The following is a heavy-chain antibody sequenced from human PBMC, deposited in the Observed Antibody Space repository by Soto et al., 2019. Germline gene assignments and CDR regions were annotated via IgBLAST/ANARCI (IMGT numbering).Heavy chain of an antibody. J-gene: IGHJ4*02. CDR2: ISYDGSNK. CDR1: GFTVRIYV. V-gene: IGHV3-30*12. D-gene: IGHD5-12*01. Sequence: GVSPELACASCGFTVRIYVVDVVRQAPGKGLKWVAVISYDGSNKYYADSVKGRFTISRDNAKNSLYLQMNSLIDEDTAVYYCAFGYERIDYWGQGTLVTVPS. CDR3: AFGYERIDY.